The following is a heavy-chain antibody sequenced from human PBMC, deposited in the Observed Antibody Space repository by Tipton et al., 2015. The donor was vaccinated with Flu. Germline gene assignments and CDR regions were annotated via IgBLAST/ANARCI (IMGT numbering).Heavy chain of an antibody. D-gene: IGHD2-2*02. CDR3: ARPHTPYFYGMDV. J-gene: IGHJ6*02. CDR1: GGSISSSGYY. Sequence: TLSLTYTVSGGSISSSGYYWGWIRQTPGKGLQWIGSIYYTGTTSYNPSLQGRVTISADRSKNQFSLEMSSLTAADTAVYYCARPHTPYFYGMDVWGQGTTVTVSS. CDR2: IYYTGTT. V-gene: IGHV4-39*07.